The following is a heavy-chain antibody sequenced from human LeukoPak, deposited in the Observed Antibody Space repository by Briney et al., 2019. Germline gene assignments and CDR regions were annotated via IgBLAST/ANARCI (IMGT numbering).Heavy chain of an antibody. CDR1: GYTFTGYY. CDR2: INPNSGGT. D-gene: IGHD5-18*01. CDR3: ARPGPDRAMASVSWFDP. V-gene: IGHV1-2*02. Sequence: GASVKVSCKASGYTFTGYYMHWVRQAPGQGLEWMRWINPNSGGTNYAQKFQGRVTMTRDTSISTAYMELSRLRSDDTAVYYCARPGPDRAMASVSWFDPWGRRTLVTVSS. J-gene: IGHJ5*02.